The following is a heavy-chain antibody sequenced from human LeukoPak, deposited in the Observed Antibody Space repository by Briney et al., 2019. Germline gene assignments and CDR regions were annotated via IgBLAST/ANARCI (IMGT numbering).Heavy chain of an antibody. D-gene: IGHD6-19*01. CDR1: GFSFGYYG. J-gene: IGHJ4*02. CDR2: ISSGSVTI. V-gene: IGHV3-48*01. Sequence: GGSLRLSCAASGFSFGYYGMNWVRQAPGKGLEWISYISSGSVTIYYADSVQGRFFISRDDAKSSLYLQVNSLRVEDTAVYCCARVASAWADDYWGQGALVTVSS. CDR3: ARVASAWADDY.